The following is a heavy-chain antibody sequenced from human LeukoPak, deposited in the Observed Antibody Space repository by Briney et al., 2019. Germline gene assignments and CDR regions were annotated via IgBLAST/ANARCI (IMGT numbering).Heavy chain of an antibody. D-gene: IGHD3-22*01. J-gene: IGHJ4*02. Sequence: GGSLRLSCAASGFTFSSYAMSWVRQAPGKGLEWVSAISGSGGSTYYADSVKGRFTISRDNSKNTLYLQMNSLRAEDTAVYYCAKGDYYDSSGYYFYFDYWGQGTLVTVSS. CDR2: ISGSGGST. CDR3: AKGDYYDSSGYYFYFDY. V-gene: IGHV3-23*01. CDR1: GFTFSSYA.